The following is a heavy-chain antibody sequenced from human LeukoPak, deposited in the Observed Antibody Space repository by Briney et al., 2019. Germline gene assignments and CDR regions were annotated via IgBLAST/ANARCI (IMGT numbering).Heavy chain of an antibody. CDR3: ARLRSYVWGSYRPNWFDP. CDR2: IYYSGST. CDR1: SGSISSGDYY. Sequence: SQTLSLTCTVSSGSISSGDYYWSWIRQPPGKGLEWIVYIYYSGSTYYNPSLKSRVTISVDTSKNQFSLKLSSVTAADTAVYYCARLRSYVWGSYRPNWFDPWGQGTLVTVSS. J-gene: IGHJ5*02. V-gene: IGHV4-30-4*01. D-gene: IGHD3-16*02.